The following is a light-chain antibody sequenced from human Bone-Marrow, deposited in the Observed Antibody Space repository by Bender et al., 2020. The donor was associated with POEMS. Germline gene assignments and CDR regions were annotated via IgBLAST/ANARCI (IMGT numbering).Light chain of an antibody. CDR3: QSADSSGFSLV. V-gene: IGLV3-25*02. Sequence: YELTQPPSVSVSPGQTARITCSGDALPNQYAYWYQQKPGQTPVVIIYKDNERPAGIPERFSGSSSGTTVTLTISSVQAEDEADYYCQSADSSGFSLVFGGGTRLTV. CDR1: ALPNQY. CDR2: KDN. J-gene: IGLJ2*01.